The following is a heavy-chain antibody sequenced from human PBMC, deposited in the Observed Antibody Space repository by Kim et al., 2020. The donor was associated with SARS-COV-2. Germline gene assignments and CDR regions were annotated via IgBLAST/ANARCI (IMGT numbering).Heavy chain of an antibody. D-gene: IGHD5-18*01. CDR3: ARDARYGGWFDP. CDR2: IYNSGST. CDR1: GGSISTYY. J-gene: IGHJ5*02. V-gene: IGHV4-59*01. Sequence: SETLSLTCTVSGGSISTYYWSWIRRPPGKGLEWIGYIYNSGSTNYNPSLKSRVTISVDTSKNQFSLKLSSVTAADTAVYYCARDARYGGWFDPWGQGTLVTVSS.